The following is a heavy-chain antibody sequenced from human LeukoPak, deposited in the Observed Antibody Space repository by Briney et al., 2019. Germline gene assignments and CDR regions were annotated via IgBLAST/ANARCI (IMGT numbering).Heavy chain of an antibody. Sequence: ASVKVSCKASGYTFTDYYMHWVRQAPGQGLEWMGWSNPNSGATNYAQKFQGRVTMTTDTSISTAYMDLSRLRSDDTAVYYCARIRGGNNYHFDYWGQGTLVTVSS. CDR3: ARIRGGNNYHFDY. J-gene: IGHJ4*02. CDR2: SNPNSGAT. D-gene: IGHD1-26*01. V-gene: IGHV1-2*02. CDR1: GYTFTDYY.